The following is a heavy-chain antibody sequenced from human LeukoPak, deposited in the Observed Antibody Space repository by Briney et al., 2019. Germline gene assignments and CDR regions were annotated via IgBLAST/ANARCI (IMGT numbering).Heavy chain of an antibody. V-gene: IGHV3-30*18. D-gene: IGHD3-22*01. CDR3: AKDYYDSSGWIDAFDI. J-gene: IGHJ3*02. CDR1: GFTFSSYG. CDR2: ISYDGSNK. Sequence: PGGSLRLSCAASGFTFSSYGMPWVRQAPGKGLEWVAVISYDGSNKYYADSVKGRFTISRDNSKNTLYLQMNSLRAEDTAVYYCAKDYYDSSGWIDAFDIWGQGTMVTVSS.